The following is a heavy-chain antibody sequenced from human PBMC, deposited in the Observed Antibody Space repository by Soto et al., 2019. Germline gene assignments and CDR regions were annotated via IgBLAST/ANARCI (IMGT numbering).Heavy chain of an antibody. CDR2: INHSGST. J-gene: IGHJ2*01. V-gene: IGHV4-34*01. CDR1: GGSFSGYY. D-gene: IGHD6-6*01. Sequence: SETLSLTCAVYGGSFSGYYWSWIRQPPGKGLEWIGEINHSGSTNYNPSLKSRVTISVDTSKNQFSLKLSSVTAADTAVYYCARWKLAGGYFDLWGRGTLVTVSS. CDR3: ARWKLAGGYFDL.